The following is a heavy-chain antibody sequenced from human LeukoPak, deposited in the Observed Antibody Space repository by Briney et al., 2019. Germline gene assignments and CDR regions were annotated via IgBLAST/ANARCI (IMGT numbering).Heavy chain of an antibody. J-gene: IGHJ3*02. V-gene: IGHV1-18*01. CDR3: ARVATRWDAFDI. Sequence: ASVKVSCKASGYTFTSYGISWVRQAPGQGLEWMGWISAYNGNTNYAQKLRGRVTMTTDTSTSTAYMELRSLRSDDTAVYYCARVATRWDAFDIWGQGTMVTVSS. CDR2: ISAYNGNT. CDR1: GYTFTSYG. D-gene: IGHD2-15*01.